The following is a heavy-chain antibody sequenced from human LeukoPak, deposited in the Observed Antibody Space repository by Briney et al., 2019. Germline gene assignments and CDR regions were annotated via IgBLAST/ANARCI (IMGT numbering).Heavy chain of an antibody. D-gene: IGHD2/OR15-2a*01. Sequence: GGSLRLSCAASGFTFSSNWMHWVRQAPGKGLVWVSHINSDESTTNYADSVKGRITISRDNAKNTLYLQMNSLRVEDTAVYYCARTEYCNTTTCKYASIWGQGTMVTVSS. J-gene: IGHJ3*02. V-gene: IGHV3-74*01. CDR3: ARTEYCNTTTCKYASI. CDR2: INSDESTT. CDR1: GFTFSSNW.